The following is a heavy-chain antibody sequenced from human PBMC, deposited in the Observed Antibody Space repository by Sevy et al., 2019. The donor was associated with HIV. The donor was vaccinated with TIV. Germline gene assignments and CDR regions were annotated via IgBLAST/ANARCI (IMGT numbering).Heavy chain of an antibody. V-gene: IGHV3-30*03. Sequence: GGSLRLSCAASGFSFSSHGMYWVRQAPGKGLEWQSVISYDGNKKYYADSVKGRFTISRDNSKNTLYLQMNSLRPEDTAVYCCARDGGWYNYAPSDYWGQGTLVTVSS. CDR3: ARDGGWYNYAPSDY. CDR1: GFSFSSHG. D-gene: IGHD1-1*01. J-gene: IGHJ4*02. CDR2: ISYDGNKK.